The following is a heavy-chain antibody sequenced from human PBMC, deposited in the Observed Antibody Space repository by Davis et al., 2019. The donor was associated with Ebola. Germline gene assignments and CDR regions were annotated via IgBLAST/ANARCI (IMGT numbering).Heavy chain of an antibody. J-gene: IGHJ4*02. V-gene: IGHV3-21*06. D-gene: IGHD3-16*01. CDR2: ISSSSSYI. Sequence: PGGSLRLSCAASGFTFSTYSMNWVRQAPGKGLEWVSSISSSSSYIYYADSVKGRFTISRDNAKNMAYLQMNSLGAEDTAIYYCARINYGGDCWGEGTLVTVSS. CDR3: ARINYGGDC. CDR1: GFTFSTYS.